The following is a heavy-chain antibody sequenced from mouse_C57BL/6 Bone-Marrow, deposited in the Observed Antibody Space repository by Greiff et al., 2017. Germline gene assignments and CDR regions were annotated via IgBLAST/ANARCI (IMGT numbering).Heavy chain of an antibody. Sequence: QVTLKESGPGILQPSQTLSLTCSFSGFSLSTFGMGVGWIRQPSGQGLEWMAHIWWDDDKYNKPALKSRLTSSKDTSKNQVYLKIANVDTADTATYYCARGIITSGRFDYWGQGTTRTVSS. CDR3: ARGIITSGRFDY. J-gene: IGHJ2*01. V-gene: IGHV8-8*01. D-gene: IGHD1-2*01. CDR1: GFSLSTFGMG. CDR2: IWWDDDK.